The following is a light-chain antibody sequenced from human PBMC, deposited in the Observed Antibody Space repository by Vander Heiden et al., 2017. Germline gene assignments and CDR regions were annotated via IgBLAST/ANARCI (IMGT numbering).Light chain of an antibody. V-gene: IGKV4-1*01. J-gene: IGKJ4*01. Sequence: DIMVTQSPDSLAVSLGERATINCKSSQSVLYSSNNKNYLAWYQQKPGQPPKLLIYWASTRESGVPDRFSGSGSGTDFTLTISSLQAEDVAVYYCQQYYSTPHTFGGGTKVEIK. CDR3: QQYYSTPHT. CDR2: WAS. CDR1: QSVLYSSNNKNY.